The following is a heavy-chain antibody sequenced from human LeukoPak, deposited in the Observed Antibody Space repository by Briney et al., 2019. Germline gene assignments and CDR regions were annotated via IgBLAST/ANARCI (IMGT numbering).Heavy chain of an antibody. V-gene: IGHV1-8*01. CDR1: GYTFTSYD. CDR3: ARGRIAARGNWFDP. Sequence: ASVKVSCKASGYTFTSYDINWVRQATGQGLEWVGWMNPNSGNTGYAQKFQGRVTMTRNTSISTAYMELSSLRSEDTAVYYCARGRIAARGNWFDPWGQGTLVTVSS. D-gene: IGHD6-6*01. J-gene: IGHJ5*02. CDR2: MNPNSGNT.